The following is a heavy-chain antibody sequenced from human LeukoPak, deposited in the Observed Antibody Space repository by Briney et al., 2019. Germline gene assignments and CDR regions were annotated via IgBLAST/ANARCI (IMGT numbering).Heavy chain of an antibody. D-gene: IGHD6-6*01. Sequence: GASVKVSCRSSGYTFTICGISWVRRAPGQGREWMGGIRAYNCNTNYEQKLQGRVTMTTDTSPSTAYMELRSLRSDDTAVYYCARDSSIAARRTRSWFDPWGQGTLVTVSS. CDR1: GYTFTICG. V-gene: IGHV1-18*01. CDR3: ARDSSIAARRTRSWFDP. J-gene: IGHJ5*02. CDR2: IRAYNCNT.